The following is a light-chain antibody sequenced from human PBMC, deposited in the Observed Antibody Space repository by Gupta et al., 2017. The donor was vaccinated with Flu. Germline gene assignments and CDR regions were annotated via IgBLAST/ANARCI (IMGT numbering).Light chain of an antibody. CDR3: QQSDSSPTWT. CDR2: AAS. J-gene: IGKJ1*01. Sequence: DIQMTQSPSSLSASIGDRVTITCRASQTISHYLNWYQQKPGKAPKLLIYAASSWQSGVPSGFSGSGCGKGLTLTINSRQQEDFATYYCQQSDSSPTWTFGHGTKVEIK. V-gene: IGKV1-39*01. CDR1: QTISHY.